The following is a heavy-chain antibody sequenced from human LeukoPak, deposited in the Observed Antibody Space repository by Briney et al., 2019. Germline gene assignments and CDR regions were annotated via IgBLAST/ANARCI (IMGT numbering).Heavy chain of an antibody. V-gene: IGHV3-48*02. CDR3: ARVGSYYDLSY. D-gene: IGHD1-26*01. J-gene: IGHJ4*02. CDR2: ISSSGSTI. Sequence: GGSLRLSCAASGFGFSSYAMNWVRQAPGKGLEWVSYISSSGSTIYYADSVKGRFTISRDNAKNSLYVQMNSLRDEDSAVYYCARVGSYYDLSYWGQGTLVTVSS. CDR1: GFGFSSYA.